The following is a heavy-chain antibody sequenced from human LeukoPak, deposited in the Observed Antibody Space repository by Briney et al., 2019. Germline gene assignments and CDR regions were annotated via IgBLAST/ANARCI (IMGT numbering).Heavy chain of an antibody. V-gene: IGHV3-21*01. CDR2: ISSSSSYI. D-gene: IGHD3-3*01. J-gene: IGHJ5*02. CDR1: GFTFSSYS. CDR3: ARGDDFWSGYYWSTHYDP. Sequence: GGSLRLSCAASGFTFSSYSMNWVRQAPGKGLEGVSSISSSSSYIYYADSVKGRFTVSRDNAKNSLYLQMNSLRAEDTAVYYCARGDDFWSGYYWSTHYDPWGQGTLVTVSS.